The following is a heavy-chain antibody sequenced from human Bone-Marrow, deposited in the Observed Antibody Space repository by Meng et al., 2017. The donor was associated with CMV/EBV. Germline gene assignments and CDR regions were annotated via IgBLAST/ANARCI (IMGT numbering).Heavy chain of an antibody. CDR3: AHRRGYDFWASYGMDV. D-gene: IGHD3-3*01. Sequence: SGPTLVKPTQTLTLTCTFSGFSLSTSGVGVGWIRQPPGKTLEWLALIYWNDDKRYSPSLKSRLTLTRDTSKNQVVLTMTNMDPVDTATYYCAHRRGYDFWASYGMDVWGQGTRVTVSS. V-gene: IGHV2-5*01. J-gene: IGHJ6*02. CDR2: IYWNDDK. CDR1: GFSLSTSGVG.